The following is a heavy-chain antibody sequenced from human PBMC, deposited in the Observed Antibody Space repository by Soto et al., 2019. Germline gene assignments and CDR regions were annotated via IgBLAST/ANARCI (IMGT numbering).Heavy chain of an antibody. CDR3: ARGDCKTSCYIGF. CDR1: GFGFSNYE. Sequence: GWSLRLSCAASGFGFSNYEMNWVRQAPGKGLEWVSYITSSGGATMYADSVKGRFTISRDNAKDSLYLQMNSLRVEDTAVYYCARGDCKTSCYIGFWGQGALVTVSS. D-gene: IGHD2-2*02. J-gene: IGHJ4*02. V-gene: IGHV3-48*03. CDR2: ITSSGGAT.